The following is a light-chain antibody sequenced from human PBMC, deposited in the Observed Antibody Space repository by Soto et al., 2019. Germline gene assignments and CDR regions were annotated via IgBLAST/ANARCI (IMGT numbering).Light chain of an antibody. CDR3: CSYGGTFYV. CDR2: DVS. CDR1: SSDVDDYNY. V-gene: IGLV2-11*01. Sequence: QSALTQPRSVSGSPGQSVTISCTGTSSDVDDYNYVSWFQQHPGKAPKLMIYDVSERPSGVPDRFSGSKSGNTASLTIYGLQADDDDDYYCCSYGGTFYVFGTGTKVTV. J-gene: IGLJ1*01.